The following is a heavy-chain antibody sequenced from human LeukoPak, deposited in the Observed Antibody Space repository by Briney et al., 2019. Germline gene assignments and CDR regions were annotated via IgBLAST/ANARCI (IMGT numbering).Heavy chain of an antibody. CDR1: GFTVSSNY. CDR2: IYSSGDT. J-gene: IGHJ3*02. CDR3: ARDFRTGFGELGPGAFDI. V-gene: IGHV3-53*01. D-gene: IGHD3-10*01. Sequence: PGGSLRLSCAAPGFTVSSNYMSWVRQAPGKGLEWVSLIYSSGDTYYADSVKGRFTISRDNSKNTLYLQMNSLRAEDTAVYYCARDFRTGFGELGPGAFDIWGQGTMVTVSS.